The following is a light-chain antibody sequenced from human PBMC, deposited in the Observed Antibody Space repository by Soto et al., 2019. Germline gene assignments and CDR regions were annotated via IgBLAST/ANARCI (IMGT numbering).Light chain of an antibody. J-gene: IGLJ2*01. CDR1: SSDVGGYHF. CDR3: SSYAGTNVVL. Sequence: QSVLTQPPSASGSPGQSVTISCTGTSSDVGGYHFVSWYQQHPGKAPQLMIYEVTKRPSGVPDRFSGSKSGNTASLTVSGLQAEDEADYYCSSYAGTNVVLFGGGTKLTVL. V-gene: IGLV2-8*01. CDR2: EVT.